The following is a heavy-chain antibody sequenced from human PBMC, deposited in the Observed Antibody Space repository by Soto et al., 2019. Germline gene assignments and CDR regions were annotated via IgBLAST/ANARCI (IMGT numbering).Heavy chain of an antibody. CDR1: GFDFSAYT. CDR3: ARDSSSWHYFDY. Sequence: EVLLVESGGGLVKPGESLRLSCAASGFDFSAYTMNWVRQAPGKGLEWVSSITSASSYIYYADSVKGRFTISSDNAKNSLFLQMNSLRAEDTAIYYCARDSSSWHYFDYWGQGTLVPVSS. V-gene: IGHV3-21*01. CDR2: ITSASSYI. D-gene: IGHD6-6*01. J-gene: IGHJ4*02.